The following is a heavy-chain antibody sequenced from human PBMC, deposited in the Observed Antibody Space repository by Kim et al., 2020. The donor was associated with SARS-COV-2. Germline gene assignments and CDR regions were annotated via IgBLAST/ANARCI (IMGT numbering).Heavy chain of an antibody. CDR3: ARDHLVYDSSGYHRGY. CDR1: GFTVSSNY. J-gene: IGHJ4*02. V-gene: IGHV3-66*01. Sequence: GGSLRLSCAASGFTVSSNYMSWVRQAPGKGLEWVSVIYSGGSTYYADSVKGRFTISRDNSKNTLYLQMNSLRAEDTAVYYCARDHLVYDSSGYHRGYWGQGTLVTVSS. CDR2: IYSGGST. D-gene: IGHD3-22*01.